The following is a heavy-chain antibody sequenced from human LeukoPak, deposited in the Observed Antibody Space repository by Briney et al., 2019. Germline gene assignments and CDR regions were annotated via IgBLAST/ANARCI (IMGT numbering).Heavy chain of an antibody. J-gene: IGHJ5*02. CDR3: ARDPFQPSTRIAAAEGNWFDP. D-gene: IGHD6-13*01. Sequence: GGSLRLSCAASGFTFSSYGMHWVRQAPGKGLEWVAFIRYDGTNKYYADSVKGRFTISRDNSKNTLSLQMNSLRAEDTAVYYCARDPFQPSTRIAAAEGNWFDPWGQGTLVTVSS. CDR1: GFTFSSYG. V-gene: IGHV3-30*02. CDR2: IRYDGTNK.